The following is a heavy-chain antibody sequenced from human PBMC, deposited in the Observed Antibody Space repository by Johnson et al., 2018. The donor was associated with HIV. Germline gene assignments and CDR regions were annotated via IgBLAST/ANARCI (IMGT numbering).Heavy chain of an antibody. Sequence: QVQLVESGGDVIQPGRSLRLSCAASGFTFRNYGMHWVRQAPGKGLEWVAVMWYDGSNKYYADSVKGRFTISRDNAKNTLYLQMNSLRAEDTAVYYCARERDYYDSSAYWVDVW. D-gene: IGHD3-22*01. CDR1: GFTFRNYG. J-gene: IGHJ3*01. CDR3: ARERDYYDSSAYWVDV. V-gene: IGHV3-33*01. CDR2: MWYDGSNK.